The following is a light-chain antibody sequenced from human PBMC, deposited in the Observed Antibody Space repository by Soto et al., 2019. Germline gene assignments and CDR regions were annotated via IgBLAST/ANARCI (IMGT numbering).Light chain of an antibody. V-gene: IGKV1-39*01. CDR3: QQSYRTPRT. J-gene: IGKJ1*01. CDR2: GAT. CDR1: QSIDSY. Sequence: DIQMTQSPSSLSASVGDRVTITCRASQSIDSYLNWYQQKPGQAPKLLIYGATSLQSGVPSRFSCSGFGTDFSLTSSSLQPEDIASYYCQQSYRTPRTFGQGTKLEIK.